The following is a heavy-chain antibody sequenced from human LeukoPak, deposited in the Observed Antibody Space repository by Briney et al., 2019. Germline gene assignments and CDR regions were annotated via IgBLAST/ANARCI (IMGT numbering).Heavy chain of an antibody. V-gene: IGHV3-30*18. J-gene: IGHJ6*02. CDR3: AKDRYASSGWYGGYYYGMDV. CDR2: ISYDGSNK. CDR1: GYTFSSYG. Sequence: GGSLRLSCAASGYTFSSYGMHWVRQAPGKGLEWVAVISYDGSNKYYADSVKGRFTISRDNSKNTLYLQMNSLRAEDTAVYYCAKDRYASSGWYGGYYYGMDVWGQGTTVTVSS. D-gene: IGHD6-19*01.